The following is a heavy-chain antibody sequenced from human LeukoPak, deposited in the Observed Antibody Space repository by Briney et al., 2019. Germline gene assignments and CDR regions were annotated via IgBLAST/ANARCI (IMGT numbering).Heavy chain of an antibody. D-gene: IGHD2-15*01. CDR3: ARESGGSCYSGACGAFDI. J-gene: IGHJ3*02. Sequence: GASVKVSCTASGYTFTGYYMHWVRQAPGQGLEWMGWINPNSGGTNYAQKFQGWVTMTRDTSISTAYMELSRLRSEDTAVYYCARESGGSCYSGACGAFDIWGQGTMVTVSS. CDR1: GYTFTGYY. CDR2: INPNSGGT. V-gene: IGHV1-2*04.